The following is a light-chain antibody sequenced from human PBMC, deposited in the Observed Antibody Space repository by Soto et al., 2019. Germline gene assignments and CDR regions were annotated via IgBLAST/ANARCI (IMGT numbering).Light chain of an antibody. V-gene: IGKV1-13*02. CDR2: DVS. Sequence: AIQLTQSPSSLSASVGDRVTITCRASQGVSSALAWYQQKPGKAPKLLIYDVSSLESGVPSRFSGSGSGTDFTLTISSLQPEDFATYSCQRFNTYPLLGQGTKLEIK. CDR3: QRFNTYPL. CDR1: QGVSSA. J-gene: IGKJ2*01.